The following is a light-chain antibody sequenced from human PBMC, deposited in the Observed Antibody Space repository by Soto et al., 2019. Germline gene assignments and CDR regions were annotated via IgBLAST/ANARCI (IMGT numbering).Light chain of an antibody. Sequence: QSALTQPPSASGSPGQSVTISCTGTSSDVGTYKYVSWYQQHPGQVPKLIIYEVSKRPSGFPDRFSGSKSGNTASLTVSGLQAEDEADYYCSSYAGSNNWVFGGGTKLTVL. CDR2: EVS. CDR3: SSYAGSNNWV. V-gene: IGLV2-8*01. J-gene: IGLJ3*02. CDR1: SSDVGTYKY.